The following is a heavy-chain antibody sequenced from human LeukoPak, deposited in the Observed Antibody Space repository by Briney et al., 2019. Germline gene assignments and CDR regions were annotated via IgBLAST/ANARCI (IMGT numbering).Heavy chain of an antibody. CDR3: ATDRYYTMNI. CDR1: GVLFRASW. V-gene: IGHV3-74*01. J-gene: IGHJ6*02. Sequence: GGSLRLSCAASGVLFRASWMHWVRQAPGKGLAWVSHISSDGSVIVYADSVKGRFTISRDNDKNTLYVQMNSLRVDDTAVYYCATDRYYTMNIWGQGTTVTVPS. CDR2: ISSDGSVI.